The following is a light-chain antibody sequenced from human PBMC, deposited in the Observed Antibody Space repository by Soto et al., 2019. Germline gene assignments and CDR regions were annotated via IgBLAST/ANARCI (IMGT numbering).Light chain of an antibody. CDR3: QCYDSSLSGYV. V-gene: IGLV1-40*01. Sequence: QSVLTQPPSVSGAPGQRVTISCTGSSSNIGAGYDVHWYQQHPGTAPKLLIYGNSNRPSGVPDRFSGSKSGTSASLTITGLQDADEADYYCQCYDSSLSGYVFGTGTKVTVL. J-gene: IGLJ1*01. CDR2: GNS. CDR1: SSNIGAGYD.